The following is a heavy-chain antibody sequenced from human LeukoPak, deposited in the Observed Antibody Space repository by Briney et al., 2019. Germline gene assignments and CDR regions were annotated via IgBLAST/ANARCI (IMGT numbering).Heavy chain of an antibody. V-gene: IGHV3-21*01. CDR3: AREKVVRGVKYYYYYGMDV. Sequence: PGGSLRLSCAASGFTFSSYSMNWVRQAPGKGLGWVSSISSSSSYIYYADSVKGRFTISRDNAKNSLYLQMNSLRAEDTAVYYCAREKVVRGVKYYYYYGMDVWGQGTTVTVSS. CDR2: ISSSSSYI. CDR1: GFTFSSYS. J-gene: IGHJ6*02. D-gene: IGHD3-10*01.